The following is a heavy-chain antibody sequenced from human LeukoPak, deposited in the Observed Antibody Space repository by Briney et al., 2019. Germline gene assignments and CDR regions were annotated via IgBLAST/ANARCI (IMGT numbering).Heavy chain of an antibody. V-gene: IGHV3-74*01. CDR2: IESDGSST. Sequence: VQPGGSLRLSCAASGFTFSIYWMQWVSQAPGKGLVWVSRIESDGSSTSYADSVKGRFTISRDNAKNTLYLQMNSLGAEDTAMYYCASPPHLRGWGQGTLVTVSS. CDR1: GFTFSIYW. CDR3: ASPPHLRG. J-gene: IGHJ4*02.